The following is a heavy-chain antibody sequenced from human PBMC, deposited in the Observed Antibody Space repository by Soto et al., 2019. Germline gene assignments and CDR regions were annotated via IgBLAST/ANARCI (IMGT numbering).Heavy chain of an antibody. Sequence: QVQLVQSGAAVRKPGASVNLSCQTSGYPFTSYHMHWVRQAPGQGLEWMGVINPSEGRTRYSQKFQDRVTMTRDTSTSTVYMDLTSLRSEDTATYFCARGREYSFGYNWFDPWGQGTLVTASS. J-gene: IGHJ5*02. CDR1: GYPFTSYH. CDR2: INPSEGRT. V-gene: IGHV1-46*01. CDR3: ARGREYSFGYNWFDP. D-gene: IGHD4-4*01.